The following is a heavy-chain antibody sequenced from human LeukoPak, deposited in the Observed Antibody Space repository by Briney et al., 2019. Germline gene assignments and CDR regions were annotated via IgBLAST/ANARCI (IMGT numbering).Heavy chain of an antibody. J-gene: IGHJ4*02. D-gene: IGHD3-22*01. CDR3: ARDDYYDSSGYYPFAY. Sequence: SETLSLTCPVSGGSISSYYWSWIRQPAGKGREWIGRIYTSGSTNYNPSLKSGVTMSVDTSKNQFSLKLSSVTAADTAVYYCARDDYYDSSGYYPFAYWGQGTLVTVSS. CDR2: IYTSGST. V-gene: IGHV4-4*07. CDR1: GGSISSYY.